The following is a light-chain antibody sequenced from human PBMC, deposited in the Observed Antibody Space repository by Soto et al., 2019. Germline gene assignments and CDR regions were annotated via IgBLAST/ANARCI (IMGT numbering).Light chain of an antibody. CDR2: GAS. CDR3: QQYGRSLT. V-gene: IGKV3-20*01. Sequence: VLTQSPGTLSLSPGERATLSCRASQSVSSSYLAWYQQKPGQAPRLLIYGASSRATGIPDRFSGSGSGTDFTLTISRLEPEDFAVYYCQQYGRSLTFGQGTRLEIK. CDR1: QSVSSSY. J-gene: IGKJ5*01.